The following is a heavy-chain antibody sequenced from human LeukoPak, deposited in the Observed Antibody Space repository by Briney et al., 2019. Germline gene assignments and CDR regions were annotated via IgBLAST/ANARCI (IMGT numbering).Heavy chain of an antibody. CDR1: GYSFTSYW. J-gene: IGHJ5*02. CDR2: IYPGDSDT. Sequence: GESLKISCKGSGYSFTSYWIGWVRQMPGKGLEWMGIIYPGDSDTRYSPSFQGQVTISADKSISTAYLQWSSLKASDTAMYYCARLPPIKTSAGWFDPWGQGTLVTVSS. V-gene: IGHV5-51*01. D-gene: IGHD5-12*01. CDR3: ARLPPIKTSAGWFDP.